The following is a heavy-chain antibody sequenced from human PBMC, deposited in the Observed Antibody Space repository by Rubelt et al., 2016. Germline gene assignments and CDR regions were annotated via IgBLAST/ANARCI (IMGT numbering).Heavy chain of an antibody. D-gene: IGHD2-15*01. V-gene: IGHV4-4*02. Sequence: VRQPPGKGLEWIGEIYHSGSTNYNPSLKSRVTISVDKSKNQFPLKLSSVTAAETAVYYCARVPFLGYCSGGSCLVFYWGQGTLVTVSS. CDR2: IYHSGST. CDR3: ARVPFLGYCSGGSCLVFY. J-gene: IGHJ4*02.